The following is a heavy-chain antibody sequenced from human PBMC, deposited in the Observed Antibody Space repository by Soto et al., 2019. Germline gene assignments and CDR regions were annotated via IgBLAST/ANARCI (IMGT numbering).Heavy chain of an antibody. D-gene: IGHD2-2*01. CDR3: ARWGAGYCSSTSCSGPRHLIDY. V-gene: IGHV1-8*01. Sequence: ASVKVSCKAFGYTFTSYDINWVRQATGQGLEWMGWMNPNSGNTGYAQKFQGRVTMTRNTSISTAYMELSSLRSEDTAVYYCARWGAGYCSSTSCSGPRHLIDYWGQGTLVTVSS. J-gene: IGHJ4*02. CDR1: GYTFTSYD. CDR2: MNPNSGNT.